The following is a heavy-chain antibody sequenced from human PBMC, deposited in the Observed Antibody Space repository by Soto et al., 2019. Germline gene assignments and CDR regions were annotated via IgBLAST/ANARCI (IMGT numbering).Heavy chain of an antibody. J-gene: IGHJ4*02. V-gene: IGHV3-23*01. Sequence: GESLKISCAASGFTFSSYAMSWVRQAPGKGLEWVSAISGSGGSTYYADSVKGRFTISRDKSKNTLYLQMNSLRAEDPAVYDCAKPRNQWFGELAYWGQGTLVTVSS. CDR2: ISGSGGST. CDR1: GFTFSSYA. D-gene: IGHD3-10*01. CDR3: AKPRNQWFGELAY.